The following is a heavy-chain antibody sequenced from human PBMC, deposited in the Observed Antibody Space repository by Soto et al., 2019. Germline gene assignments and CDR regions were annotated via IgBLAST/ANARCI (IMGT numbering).Heavy chain of an antibody. CDR1: GFRFSIAW. Sequence: EVHLVESGGGLVKPGGSLRLSCAASGFRFSIAWMNWVRQAPGKGLEWVGRIKSKTTNGTTDYSTPVKGRFTVSADGSENTLYLNMISLKTEDTAVYYCTTGLYNSGGMDHWGHGNLVTVSS. CDR3: TTGLYNSGGMDH. D-gene: IGHD2-15*01. CDR2: IKSKTTNGTT. J-gene: IGHJ4*01. V-gene: IGHV3-15*07.